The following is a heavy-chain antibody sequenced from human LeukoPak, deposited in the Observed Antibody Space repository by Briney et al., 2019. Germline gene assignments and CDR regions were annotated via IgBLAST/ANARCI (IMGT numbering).Heavy chain of an antibody. CDR1: GDSVSSHSAA. D-gene: IGHD2-2*02. V-gene: IGHV6-1*01. Sequence: SQTLSLTCAISGDSVSSHSAAWNWLRPSTSRGLEWLGRTYYRSKWYNDYAVSVKSRITINPVTSKNQFSRQLNSVPPEDTAVYYCARDGKVLPAGIASSWFDPWGQGILVTVSS. CDR2: TYYRSKWYN. J-gene: IGHJ5*02. CDR3: ARDGKVLPAGIASSWFDP.